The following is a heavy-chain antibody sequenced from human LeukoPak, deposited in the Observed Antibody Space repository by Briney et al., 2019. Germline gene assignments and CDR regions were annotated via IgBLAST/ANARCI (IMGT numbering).Heavy chain of an antibody. CDR1: GGSISSDDFY. Sequence: SETLSLTCTVSGGSISSDDFYWSWLRQPPGKGLEWIGDIFYAGSTFYNPSLKSRLTISVDTSENQFSLKLTSVTAADTAVYYCARGRGWYWGQGTLVTVST. J-gene: IGHJ4*02. CDR3: ARGRGWY. V-gene: IGHV4-30-4*01. D-gene: IGHD1-26*01. CDR2: IFYAGST.